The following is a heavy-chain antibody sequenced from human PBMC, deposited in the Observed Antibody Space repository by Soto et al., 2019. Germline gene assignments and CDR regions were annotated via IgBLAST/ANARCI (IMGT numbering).Heavy chain of an antibody. J-gene: IGHJ3*02. V-gene: IGHV1-69*13. D-gene: IGHD3-16*02. CDR3: ARDASYDYVWGSYRSDAFDI. CDR1: GGTFSSYA. CDR2: IIPIFGTA. Sequence: ASVKVSCKASGGTFSSYAISWVRQAPGQGLEWMGGIIPIFGTANYAQKFQGRVTITADESTSTAYMELSSLRSEDTAVYYCARDASYDYVWGSYRSDAFDIWGQGTMVTVSS.